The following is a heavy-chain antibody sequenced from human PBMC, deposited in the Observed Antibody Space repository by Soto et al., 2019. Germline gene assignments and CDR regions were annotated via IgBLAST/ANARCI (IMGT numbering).Heavy chain of an antibody. CDR2: ISRSGRTI. CDR1: GFTFSDYY. V-gene: IGHV3-11*01. Sequence: KPGGSLRLSCASSGFTFSDYYMSWIRQAPGKGLECVSHISRSGRTIYYADSVKGRFTISRDNAKNSLYLQMNSLRAEDTAVYYCARIYSTSSNLDSWGLGTLAPVSS. D-gene: IGHD6-6*01. CDR3: ARIYSTSSNLDS. J-gene: IGHJ4*02.